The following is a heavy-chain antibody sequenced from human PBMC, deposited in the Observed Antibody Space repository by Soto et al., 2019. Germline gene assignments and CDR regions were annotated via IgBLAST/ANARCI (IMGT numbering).Heavy chain of an antibody. Sequence: VQMVESGGGVVQPGRSLRLSCAASGFTFSDYAMHWVRQAPGKGLEWVAVVSHDGRNTHYADSVKGRFTISRDSSKNTVSLEMTSLRAEDTAVYSGAKGGRHWRVTSDCNYWGQGALVTVSS. V-gene: IGHV3-30*18. D-gene: IGHD1-1*01. J-gene: IGHJ4*02. CDR3: AKGGRHWRVTSDCNY. CDR1: GFTFSDYA. CDR2: VSHDGRNT.